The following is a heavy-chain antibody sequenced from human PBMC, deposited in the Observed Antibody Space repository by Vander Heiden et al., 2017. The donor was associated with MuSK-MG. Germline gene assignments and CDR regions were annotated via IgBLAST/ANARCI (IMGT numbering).Heavy chain of an antibody. V-gene: IGHV4-39*01. D-gene: IGHD3-10*01. J-gene: IGHJ4*02. CDR1: GGSISSNIYY. CDR3: ARRRDSGSLDS. CDR2: IYYSGRT. Sequence: QLQLQESGPGLVKPSETLSLTCTVSGGSISSNIYYWNWIRQPPGKGLEWIGSIYYSGRTDDRPSLKSRITMSLETSKNQFSLKLRYVKAADTAKYYWARRRDSGSLDSWGQGTLVNVSS.